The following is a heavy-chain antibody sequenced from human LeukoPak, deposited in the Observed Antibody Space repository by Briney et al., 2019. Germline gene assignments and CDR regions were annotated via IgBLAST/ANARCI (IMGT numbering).Heavy chain of an antibody. CDR2: SYYSGST. D-gene: IGHD3-22*01. Sequence: SETLSLTCTVSGGSISSSIDYWGWSRQPPGNGLEWIGSSYYSGSTYYNPSLKSRVTISVDTSKNKFSLKLSSVTAADTAVYYCARNYDSSGSIWVGAFDIWGQGTLVTVSS. CDR3: ARNYDSSGSIWVGAFDI. V-gene: IGHV4-39*07. J-gene: IGHJ3*02. CDR1: GGSISSSIDY.